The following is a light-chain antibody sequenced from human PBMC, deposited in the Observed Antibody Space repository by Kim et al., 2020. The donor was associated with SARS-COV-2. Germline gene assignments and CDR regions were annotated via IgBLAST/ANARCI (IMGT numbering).Light chain of an antibody. V-gene: IGLV3-1*01. CDR2: QDT. J-gene: IGLJ2*01. Sequence: ELTQPPSVSVSPGQTASITCSGDKLGDKYACWYQQKPGQSPVLVIYQDTKRPSGIPERFSGSNSGNTATLTISGTQAMDEADYYCQAWDRRTVVFGGGTQLTVL. CDR3: QAWDRRTVV. CDR1: KLGDKY.